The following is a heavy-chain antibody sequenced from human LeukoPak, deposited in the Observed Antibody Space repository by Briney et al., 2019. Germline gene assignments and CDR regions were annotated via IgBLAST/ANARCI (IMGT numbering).Heavy chain of an antibody. D-gene: IGHD3-9*01. CDR3: ARNAIQLTGNYVKRWWFDP. CDR1: GFPFRSYS. CDR2: ISSSSSTI. J-gene: IGHJ5*02. Sequence: GGSLRLSCTASGFPFRSYSMNWVRQARGKGLEWVSYISSSSSTIYYADSVRGRFTISRDNAKNSLYLQMNSLSAEDTAFYYCARNAIQLTGNYVKRWWFDPWGQGTLVTVSS. V-gene: IGHV3-48*01.